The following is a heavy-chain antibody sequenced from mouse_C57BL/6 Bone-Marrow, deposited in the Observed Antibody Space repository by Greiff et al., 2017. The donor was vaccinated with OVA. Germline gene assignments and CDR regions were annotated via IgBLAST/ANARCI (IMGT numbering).Heavy chain of an antibody. CDR1: GFNIKDDY. V-gene: IGHV14-4*01. CDR2: IDPENGDT. J-gene: IGHJ2*01. D-gene: IGHD2-2*01. CDR3: TTGYGYDLDY. Sequence: EVQLQQSGAELVRPGASVKLSCTASGFNIKDDYMHWVKQRPEQGLEWIGWIDPENGDTEYASKFQGKATITADTSSNTAYLQLSSLTSEDTAVYYCTTGYGYDLDYWGQGTTLTVSS.